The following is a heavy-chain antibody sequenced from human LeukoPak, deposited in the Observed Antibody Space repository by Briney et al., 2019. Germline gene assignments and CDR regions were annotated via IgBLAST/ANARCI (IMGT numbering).Heavy chain of an antibody. CDR1: GFTFSSYG. D-gene: IGHD2-2*01. J-gene: IGHJ4*02. CDR3: ARRYCSSTSCYDGFDY. V-gene: IGHV3-30*02. Sequence: QSGGSLRLSCAASGFTFSSYGMHWVRQAPGKGLEWVAFIRYDGSNKYYADSVKGRFTISRDNSKNSLFLQMNSLRAEDTAVYYCARRYCSSTSCYDGFDYWGQGTLVTVSS. CDR2: IRYDGSNK.